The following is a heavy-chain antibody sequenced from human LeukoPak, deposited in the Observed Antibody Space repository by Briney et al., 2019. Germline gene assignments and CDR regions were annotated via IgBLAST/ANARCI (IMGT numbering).Heavy chain of an antibody. V-gene: IGHV4-34*01. CDR1: GGSFSGYY. J-gene: IGHJ5*02. CDR3: ATGGHTHNWFDP. D-gene: IGHD3-16*01. CDR2: INHSGST. Sequence: KPSETLSLTCAVYGGSFSGYYWSWIRQPPGKGLEWIGEINHSGSTNYNPSLKSRVTISVDTSKNQFSLKLSSVTAADTAVYYCATGGHTHNWFDPWGQGTLVTVSS.